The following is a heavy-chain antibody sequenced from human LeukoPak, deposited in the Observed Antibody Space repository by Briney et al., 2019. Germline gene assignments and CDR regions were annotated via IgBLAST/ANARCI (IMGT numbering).Heavy chain of an antibody. V-gene: IGHV3-48*03. D-gene: IGHD1-1*01. CDR3: ANSERSNWNYYFDY. J-gene: IGHJ4*02. CDR1: GFTFSSYE. Sequence: GGSLRLSCAASGFTFSSYEMNWVRQAPGKGLEWVSYIGISGTTTYYADSVKGRFTISRDNSKNTLYLQVNSLRAEDTAVYHCANSERSNWNYYFDYRGQGTLVTVSS. CDR2: IGISGTTT.